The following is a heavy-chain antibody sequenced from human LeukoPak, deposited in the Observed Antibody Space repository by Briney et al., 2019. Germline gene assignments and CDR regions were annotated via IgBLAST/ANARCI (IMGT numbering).Heavy chain of an antibody. CDR1: GGAFSSYG. D-gene: IGHD5-24*01. Sequence: ASVKVSCKASGGAFSSYGITWVRQAPGQGPEWMGRIIPILDMADHAQNFRGRVTITADKSTRTAYMEMSSLRFEDTAVYYCARDGGWLQTQNHYYYHGLDVWGQGTTVTVSS. V-gene: IGHV1-69*04. CDR2: IIPILDMA. J-gene: IGHJ6*02. CDR3: ARDGGWLQTQNHYYYHGLDV.